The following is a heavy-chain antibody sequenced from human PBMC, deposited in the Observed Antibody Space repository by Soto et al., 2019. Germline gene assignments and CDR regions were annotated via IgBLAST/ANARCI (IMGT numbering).Heavy chain of an antibody. CDR1: GLTFSTYA. CDR2: IGGSGTGGRT. J-gene: IGHJ6*02. Sequence: EVHLLESGGGLVQPGGSLRLSCTASGLTFSTYAMSWVRQAPGKGLEWVSGIGGSGTGGRTYYADPVKGRFTISRDNTKNTVYLKMNSLRADDTAVSYCAKSPWGLDGYNSDYYVMDVWGQGTTVTVSS. D-gene: IGHD5-12*01. CDR3: AKSPWGLDGYNSDYYVMDV. V-gene: IGHV3-23*01.